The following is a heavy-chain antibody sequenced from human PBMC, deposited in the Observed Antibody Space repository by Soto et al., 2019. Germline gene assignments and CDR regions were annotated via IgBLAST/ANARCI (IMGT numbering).Heavy chain of an antibody. V-gene: IGHV1-46*01. Sequence: GASVKFSCKASGYTFTSYYMHWVRQAPGQGLDWMGIINPSGGSTSYAQKFQGRVTMTRDTSTSTVYMELSSLRSEDTAVYYCARVGYSYGPPDYYGMDVWGQGTTVTDSS. CDR2: INPSGGST. D-gene: IGHD5-18*01. CDR3: ARVGYSYGPPDYYGMDV. CDR1: GYTFTSYY. J-gene: IGHJ6*02.